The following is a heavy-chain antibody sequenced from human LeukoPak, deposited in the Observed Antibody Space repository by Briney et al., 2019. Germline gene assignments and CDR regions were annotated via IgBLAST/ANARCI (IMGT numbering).Heavy chain of an antibody. CDR3: ALSDTVGATTDDY. J-gene: IGHJ4*02. V-gene: IGHV1-8*01. Sequence: ASVKVSCKASGYTFTSYDINWVRQATGQGLEWMGWMNPNSGNTGYAQKFQGRVTMTRNTSISTAYMERSSLRSEDTAVYYCALSDTVGATTDDYWGQGTLVTVSS. D-gene: IGHD1-26*01. CDR1: GYTFTSYD. CDR2: MNPNSGNT.